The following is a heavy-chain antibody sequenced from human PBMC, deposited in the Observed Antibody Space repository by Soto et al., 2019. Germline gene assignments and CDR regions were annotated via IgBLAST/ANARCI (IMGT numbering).Heavy chain of an antibody. J-gene: IGHJ4*02. Sequence: QVQLVQSGAEVKRPGASVKVSGKASGYTFTTYYMHWVRQDPGQGLEWLGIINPNGGSTTYAQKFQGRVTMTRDTSTSTVYLELSSLRSEDTAVYYCARAGYCSGGTCFHGNCDYWGQGTLVTVSA. D-gene: IGHD2-15*01. V-gene: IGHV1-46*01. CDR1: GYTFTTYY. CDR3: ARAGYCSGGTCFHGNCDY. CDR2: INPNGGST.